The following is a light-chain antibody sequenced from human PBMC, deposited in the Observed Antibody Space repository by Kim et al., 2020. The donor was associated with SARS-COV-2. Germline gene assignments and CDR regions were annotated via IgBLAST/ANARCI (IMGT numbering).Light chain of an antibody. V-gene: IGKV4-1*01. CDR1: QTVLYNSNNKNY. J-gene: IGKJ2*03. CDR2: WAS. Sequence: DIVMTQSPDSLAVSLGERATLNCKSSQTVLYNSNNKNYLAWYQQKPAQAPKLLIYWASIRESGVSDRFSGSGSETDFTLTISSLQAEDVAVYYCQHYYSTPPSFGQGTKLEIK. CDR3: QHYYSTPPS.